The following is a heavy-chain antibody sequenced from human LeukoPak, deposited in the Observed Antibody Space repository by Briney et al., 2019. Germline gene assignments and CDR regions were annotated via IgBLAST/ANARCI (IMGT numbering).Heavy chain of an antibody. CDR1: GSSISTYY. CDR3: ARGIKYYYGSGTYHYFDF. Sequence: PSETLSPTCTVSGSSISTYYWSWVRQPPGKGLEWIGYIYYSGSTNYNPSLKSRVTMLVDTSKNQFSLKLSSVTAADTAVYYCARGIKYYYGSGTYHYFDFWGQGTLVTVSS. CDR2: IYYSGST. J-gene: IGHJ4*02. D-gene: IGHD3-10*01. V-gene: IGHV4-59*01.